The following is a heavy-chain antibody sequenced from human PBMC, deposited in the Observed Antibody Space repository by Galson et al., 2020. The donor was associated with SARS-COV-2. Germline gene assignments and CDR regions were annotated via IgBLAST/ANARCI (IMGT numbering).Heavy chain of an antibody. V-gene: IGHV4-4*02. Sequence: SETLSLTCAVSGGPISSSNWWSWVRQPPGKGLEWIGEIYHSGSTNYNPSLKSRVTISVDKSKNQFSLKLSSVTAADTAVYDCARDTRADGFDYWGQGTLVTVSS. CDR2: IYHSGST. D-gene: IGHD1-26*01. J-gene: IGHJ4*02. CDR3: ARDTRADGFDY. CDR1: GGPISSSNW.